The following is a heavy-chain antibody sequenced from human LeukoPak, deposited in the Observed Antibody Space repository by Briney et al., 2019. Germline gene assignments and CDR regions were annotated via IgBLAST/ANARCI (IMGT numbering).Heavy chain of an antibody. CDR3: ATQGYYYGSGSYSD. J-gene: IGHJ4*02. CDR2: FDPEDGET. V-gene: IGHV1-24*01. Sequence: GASVKVSCKVSGYSLSELSMHWVRQAPGKGLEWMGGFDPEDGETIYAQKFQGRVTMTEDTSTDTAYMELSSLRSEDTAVYYCATQGYYYGSGSYSDWGQGTLVTVSS. D-gene: IGHD3-10*01. CDR1: GYSLSELS.